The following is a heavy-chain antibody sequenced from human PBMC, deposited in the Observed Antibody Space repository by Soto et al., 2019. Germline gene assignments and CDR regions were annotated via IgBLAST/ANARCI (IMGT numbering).Heavy chain of an antibody. V-gene: IGHV4-30-4*01. CDR2: IYYSGST. J-gene: IGHJ4*02. CDR1: GGSISSGDYY. Sequence: TLSLTCTVSGGSISSGDYYWSWIRQPPGKGLEWIGYIYYSGSTYYNPSLKSRVTISVDTSKNQFSLKLSSVTAADTAVYYCARVDYDSSGYYAFGYWGQGTLVTVSS. D-gene: IGHD3-22*01. CDR3: ARVDYDSSGYYAFGY.